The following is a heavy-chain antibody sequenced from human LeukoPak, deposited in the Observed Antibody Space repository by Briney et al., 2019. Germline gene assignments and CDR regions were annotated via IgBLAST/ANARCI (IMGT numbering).Heavy chain of an antibody. J-gene: IGHJ4*02. D-gene: IGHD3-9*01. Sequence: PSETLSLTCTVSGGSVSSGSYYWSWIRQPPGKGLEWIGYIYYSGSTNYNPSLKSRVTISVDTSKNQFSLELSSVTAADTAVYYCARQFADILTGYPIDYWGQGTLVTVSS. V-gene: IGHV4-61*01. CDR3: ARQFADILTGYPIDY. CDR1: GGSVSSGSYY. CDR2: IYYSGST.